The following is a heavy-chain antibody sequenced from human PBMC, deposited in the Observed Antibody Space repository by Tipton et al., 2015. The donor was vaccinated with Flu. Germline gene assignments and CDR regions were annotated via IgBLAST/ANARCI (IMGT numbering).Heavy chain of an antibody. Sequence: LRLSCTVSGGSISSGGAYWSWIRQHPGKGLEWIGGIYYSGSTYYSPSLNSRVSISVDTSNNQFSLKLNSVTAADTAVYYCARRDYSNYVSDPKSWFDPWGQGTLVAVSS. CDR1: GGSISSGGAY. CDR2: IYYSGST. CDR3: ARRDYSNYVSDPKSWFDP. V-gene: IGHV4-31*03. J-gene: IGHJ5*02. D-gene: IGHD4-11*01.